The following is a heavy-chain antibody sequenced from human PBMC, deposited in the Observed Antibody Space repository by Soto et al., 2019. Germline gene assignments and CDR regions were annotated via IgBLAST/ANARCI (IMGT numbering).Heavy chain of an antibody. V-gene: IGHV1-69*13. J-gene: IGHJ6*02. CDR3: AREGFVLAPSTVNSAHYYYPMDV. Sequence: SVKVSCKASGDTFSTYTITWVRQAPGQGLEWMGGIIPRSGTSNYAQKFQGRVTITADESTSTAYMELSSLRSEDTAVYYCAREGFVLAPSTVNSAHYYYPMDVWGQGTRVTVSS. CDR2: IIPRSGTS. CDR1: GDTFSTYT. D-gene: IGHD3-3*02.